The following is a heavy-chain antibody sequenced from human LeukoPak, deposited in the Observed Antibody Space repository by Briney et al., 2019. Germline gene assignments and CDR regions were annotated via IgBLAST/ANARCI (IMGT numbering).Heavy chain of an antibody. CDR1: GFTFSSYS. V-gene: IGHV3-48*01. Sequence: GGSLRLSCAASGFTFSSYSMNWVRQAPGKGLEWVSYISSSSSTIYYADSVKGRFTISRDNAKNSLYLQMNSLRAEDTAVYYCARVGDRTMDSPFDYWGQGTLVTVSS. D-gene: IGHD3-10*01. CDR3: ARVGDRTMDSPFDY. J-gene: IGHJ4*02. CDR2: ISSSSSTI.